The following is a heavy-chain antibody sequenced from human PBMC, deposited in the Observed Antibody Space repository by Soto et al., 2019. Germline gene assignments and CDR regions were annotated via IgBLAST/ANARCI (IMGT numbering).Heavy chain of an antibody. CDR1: GFTFTSSA. CDR3: AADLGSREAYCGGDCYSFYFDY. CDR2: TVVGSGNT. V-gene: IGHV1-58*01. D-gene: IGHD2-21*02. J-gene: IGHJ4*02. Sequence: ASVKVSCKASGFTFTSSAVQWVRQARGQRLEWIGWTVVGSGNTNYAQKFQERVTITRDMSTSTAYMELSSLRSEDTAVYYCAADLGSREAYCGGDCYSFYFDYWGQGTLVTVSS.